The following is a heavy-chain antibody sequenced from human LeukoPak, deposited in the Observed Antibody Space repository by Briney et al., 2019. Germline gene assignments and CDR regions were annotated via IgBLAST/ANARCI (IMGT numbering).Heavy chain of an antibody. J-gene: IGHJ5*02. CDR2: INSGGTT. Sequence: QPGGSLRLSCAASGLIVTSNHMTWVRQAPGKGLEWVSLINSGGTTYYADSVKGRFTISRDNSKITVSLHMNSLRAEDTAVYYCATSGFGELLPYHWGQGTLVTVSS. CDR1: GLIVTSNH. CDR3: ATSGFGELLPYH. D-gene: IGHD3-10*01. V-gene: IGHV3-53*01.